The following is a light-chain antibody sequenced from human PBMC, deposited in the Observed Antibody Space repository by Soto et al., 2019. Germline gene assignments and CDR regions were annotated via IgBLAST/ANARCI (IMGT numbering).Light chain of an antibody. CDR3: SSYTSSSTLEV. CDR1: SSDVGGYNY. V-gene: IGLV2-14*01. CDR2: DVS. Sequence: QSALTQPASVSGSPGQSITISCTGTSSDVGGYNYVSWYQQHPGKAPKLMIYDVSNRPSGVSNRFSGSKSGNTASLTISGLQAEDEPDYYCSSYTSSSTLEVFGGGTKLTVL. J-gene: IGLJ3*02.